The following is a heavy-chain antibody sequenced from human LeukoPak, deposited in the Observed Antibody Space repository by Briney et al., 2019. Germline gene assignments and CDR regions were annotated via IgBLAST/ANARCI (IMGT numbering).Heavy chain of an antibody. CDR2: ISWNSGRM. V-gene: IGHV3-9*03. J-gene: IGHJ4*02. D-gene: IGHD3-10*01. CDR1: GFTFDDYA. Sequence: GGSLRLSXAASGFTFDDYAMHWVRQAPGKGLEWVSSISWNSGRMDYADSVKGRFTISRDNAKNSLYLQMNSLRVEDMALYYCAKDVNYSPSGTFDYWGQGTLVTVSS. CDR3: AKDVNYSPSGTFDY.